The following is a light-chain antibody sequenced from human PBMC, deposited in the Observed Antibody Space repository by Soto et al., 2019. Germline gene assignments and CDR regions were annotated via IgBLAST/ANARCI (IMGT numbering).Light chain of an antibody. CDR2: VGAGGIVG. CDR1: SGYSNYK. V-gene: IGLV9-49*01. Sequence: QLVLTQPPSASASLGASVTLTCTLSSGYSNYKVDWYQQRPGKGPRFVMRVGAGGIVGSKGDGIPDRFSVLGSGLNRYLTINNIQEEDESDYHCGADHGSGSNFVSYVVFGGGTKLTV. CDR3: GADHGSGSNFVSYVV. J-gene: IGLJ2*01.